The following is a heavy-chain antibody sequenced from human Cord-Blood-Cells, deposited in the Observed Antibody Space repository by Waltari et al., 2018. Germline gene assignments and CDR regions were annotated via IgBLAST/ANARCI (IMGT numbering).Heavy chain of an antibody. V-gene: IGHV1-3*01. Sequence: QVQLVQSGAEVKKPGASVKASCEATGHTFTSYAMHWVRQAPGQRLEWMGCINAGNGNTKYAQKFQGRVTITRDTSASTSYMELSSLRSEDTAVYYCARTQIGSSSYYYYGMDVWGQGTTVTVSS. CDR2: INAGNGNT. CDR3: ARTQIGSSSYYYYGMDV. J-gene: IGHJ6*02. D-gene: IGHD6-6*01. CDR1: GHTFTSYA.